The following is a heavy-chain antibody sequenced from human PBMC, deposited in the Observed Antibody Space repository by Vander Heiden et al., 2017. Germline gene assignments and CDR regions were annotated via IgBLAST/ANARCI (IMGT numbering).Heavy chain of an antibody. Sequence: QVQLAESGGGVVQPGRSLRLSCVASGFTFSSYGMHWVRQAPGKGLEWVAVIWYDETNKYYPDSVKGRFTISRDNSKNALYLQMNSLGAEDTAVYYCARQLGIIDGVEFWGQGTLVTVST. CDR1: GFTFSSYG. D-gene: IGHD7-27*01. CDR3: ARQLGIIDGVEF. J-gene: IGHJ4*02. V-gene: IGHV3-33*01. CDR2: IWYDETNK.